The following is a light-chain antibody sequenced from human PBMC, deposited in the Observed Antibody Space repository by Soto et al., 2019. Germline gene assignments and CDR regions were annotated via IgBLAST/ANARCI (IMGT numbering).Light chain of an antibody. CDR1: SSDIGSYNH. J-gene: IGLJ1*01. V-gene: IGLV2-14*03. CDR2: AVS. Sequence: QSVLTQPASVSGSPGQSITISCSGTSSDIGSYNHVAWYQQFPGKSPKLMIYAVSDRPPGGSDRFSGSKSGITASLTISALQTVDEADYYCSSYSDRQSYLFGTGTKVT. CDR3: SSYSDRQSYL.